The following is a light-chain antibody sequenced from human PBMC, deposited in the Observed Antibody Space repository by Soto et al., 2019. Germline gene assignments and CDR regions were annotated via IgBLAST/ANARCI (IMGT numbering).Light chain of an antibody. CDR1: SSDVGIYNL. V-gene: IGLV2-23*02. J-gene: IGLJ2*01. CDR2: EVT. CDR3: CSYAGSTTLVV. Sequence: QSALTQPASVSGSPGQSITISCTGTSSDVGIYNLVSWYQQHPAKAPKLMIYEVTKRPSGVSNRFSGSKSGNTASLTISGLQAEDEADYYCCSYAGSTTLVVFGGGTKLTVL.